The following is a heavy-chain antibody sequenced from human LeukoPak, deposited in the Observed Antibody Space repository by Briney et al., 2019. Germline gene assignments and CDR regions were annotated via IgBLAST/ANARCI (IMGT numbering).Heavy chain of an antibody. CDR1: GFTFSSYA. V-gene: IGHV3-23*01. J-gene: IGHJ3*02. CDR3: AKDPLQVLRYFDWPHFADAFDI. Sequence: GGSLRLSCAASGFTFSSYAMSWVRQAPGKGLEWVSAISGSGGSTYYADSVKGRFTISRDNSKNTLYLQMNSLRAEDTAVYYCAKDPLQVLRYFDWPHFADAFDIWGQGTMVTVSS. D-gene: IGHD3-9*01. CDR2: ISGSGGST.